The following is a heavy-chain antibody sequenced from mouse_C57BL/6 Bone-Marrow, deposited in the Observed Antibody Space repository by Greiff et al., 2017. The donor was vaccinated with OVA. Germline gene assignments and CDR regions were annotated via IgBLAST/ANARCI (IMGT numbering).Heavy chain of an antibody. V-gene: IGHV1-82*01. CDR3: ARGGQRRPGYYAMDY. CDR2: IYPGDGDT. CDR1: GYAFSSSW. D-gene: IGHD3-2*02. Sequence: QVQLQQSGPELVKPGASVKISCKASGYAFSSSWMNWVKQRPGKGLEWIGRIYPGDGDTNYNGKFKGKATLTADKSSSTAYMQLSSLTSEDSAVYFCARGGQRRPGYYAMDYWGQGTSVTVSS. J-gene: IGHJ4*01.